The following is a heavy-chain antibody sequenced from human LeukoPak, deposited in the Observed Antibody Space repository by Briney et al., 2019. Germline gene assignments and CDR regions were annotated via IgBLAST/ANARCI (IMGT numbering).Heavy chain of an antibody. CDR1: GASISSYY. J-gene: IGHJ4*02. CDR2: IYYSGST. D-gene: IGHD3-22*01. V-gene: IGHV4-59*01. Sequence: SETLSLTCTVSGASISSYYWSWIRQPPGKGLEWIGYIYYSGSTNYNPSLKSRVTISVDTSKKQFSLKLSSVTAADTAVYYCARSEDYYDSSGHAFDYWGQGTLVTVSS. CDR3: ARSEDYYDSSGHAFDY.